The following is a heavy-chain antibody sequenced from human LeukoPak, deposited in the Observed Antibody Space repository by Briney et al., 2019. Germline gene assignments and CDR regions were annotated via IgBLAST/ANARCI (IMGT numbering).Heavy chain of an antibody. Sequence: GSLRLSCAASGFTVSSNYMSWVRQAPGKGLEWIGEINHSGSTNYNPSLKSRVTISVDTSKNQFSLKLSSVTAADTAVYYCARGRSGYSYRNWFDPWGQGTLVTVSS. J-gene: IGHJ5*02. CDR1: GFTVSSNY. D-gene: IGHD5-18*01. CDR2: INHSGST. CDR3: ARGRSGYSYRNWFDP. V-gene: IGHV4-34*01.